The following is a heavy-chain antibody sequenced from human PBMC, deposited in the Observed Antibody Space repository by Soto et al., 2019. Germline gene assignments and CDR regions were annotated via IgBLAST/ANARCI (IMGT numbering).Heavy chain of an antibody. D-gene: IGHD2-8*01. Sequence: QVQLVQSGAEVKKPGASVKGSYKASGYTFTSYAMHWVRQAPGQSLEWMGWINAGNVNTKYSQKFHGRVTITRDTSASTAYMELSSLRSEDTAVYYCAREDGYFDYWGQGTLVTVSS. CDR1: GYTFTSYA. CDR3: AREDGYFDY. CDR2: INAGNVNT. V-gene: IGHV1-3*01. J-gene: IGHJ4*02.